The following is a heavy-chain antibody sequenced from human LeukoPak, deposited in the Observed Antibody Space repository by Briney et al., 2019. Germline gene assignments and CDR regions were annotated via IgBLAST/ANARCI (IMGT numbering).Heavy chain of an antibody. J-gene: IGHJ4*02. CDR1: GYTFTGYY. CDR3: ARDRRGSTTADY. D-gene: IGHD2-2*01. V-gene: IGHV1-2*06. Sequence: GASVKVSCKASGYTFTGYYMHWVRQAPGQGLEWMGRINPNSGGTNYAQKFQGRVTMTRDTSISTAYMELSSLRSEDTAAYYCARDRRGSTTADYWGQGTLVTVSS. CDR2: INPNSGGT.